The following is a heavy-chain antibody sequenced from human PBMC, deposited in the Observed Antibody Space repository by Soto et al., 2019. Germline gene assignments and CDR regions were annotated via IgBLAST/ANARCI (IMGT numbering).Heavy chain of an antibody. CDR3: AREDRWLYYFDY. V-gene: IGHV1-69*01. J-gene: IGHJ4*02. CDR2: IIPIFGTA. CDR1: GGTFSSYA. D-gene: IGHD6-19*01. Sequence: QVQLVQSGAEVKKPGSSVKVSCNASGGTFSSYAISWVRQAPGQGLEWMGGIIPIFGTANYAQKFQGRVTITADEATSTAYMELSSLRSEDTAVYYCAREDRWLYYFDYWGQGTLVTVSS.